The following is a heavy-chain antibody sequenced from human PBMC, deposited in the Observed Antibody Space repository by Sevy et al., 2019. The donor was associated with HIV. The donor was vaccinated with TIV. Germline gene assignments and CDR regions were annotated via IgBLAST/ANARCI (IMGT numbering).Heavy chain of an antibody. J-gene: IGHJ4*02. D-gene: IGHD3-22*01. CDR3: TTGAYYYDSGGYRGFDY. Sequence: GGSLRLSCAASGFTFNNAWMSWVRQAPGKGLEWVGRIKSKTDGGTTDYAGPVKGRFTISRDDSKNTPYLQMNSLKTEDTAVYYCTTGAYYYDSGGYRGFDYWGQGTLVTVSS. CDR1: GFTFNNAW. CDR2: IKSKTDGGTT. V-gene: IGHV3-15*01.